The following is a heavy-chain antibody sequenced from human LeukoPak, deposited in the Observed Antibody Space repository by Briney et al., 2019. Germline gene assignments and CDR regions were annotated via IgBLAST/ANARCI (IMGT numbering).Heavy chain of an antibody. V-gene: IGHV3-11*06. D-gene: IGHD2-15*01. J-gene: IGHJ5*02. CDR2: ISSTSTYI. CDR3: ARGKRSDCSGGHCYGGS. CDR1: GFTFSDYY. Sequence: PGGSLRLSCAASGFTFSDYYMSWIRQAPGKGLEWVSFISSTSTYIYYADSVKGRFTISRDNAKNSLYLQMSSLRAEDTAMYYCARGKRSDCSGGHCYGGSWGQGTLVTVSS.